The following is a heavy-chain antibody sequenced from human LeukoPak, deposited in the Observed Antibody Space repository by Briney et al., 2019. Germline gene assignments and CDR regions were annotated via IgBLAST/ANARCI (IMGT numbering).Heavy chain of an antibody. CDR3: ARDLDPAAAGTEFYYYYGMDV. D-gene: IGHD6-13*01. V-gene: IGHV7-4-1*02. CDR2: INTNTGNP. Sequence: GASVKVSCKASGYTFTGYYMHWVRQAPGQGLEWMGWINTNTGNPTYAQGFTGRFVFSLDTSVSTAYLQISSLKAGDTAVYYCARDLDPAAAGTEFYYYYGMDVWGQGTTVTVSS. J-gene: IGHJ6*02. CDR1: GYTFTGYY.